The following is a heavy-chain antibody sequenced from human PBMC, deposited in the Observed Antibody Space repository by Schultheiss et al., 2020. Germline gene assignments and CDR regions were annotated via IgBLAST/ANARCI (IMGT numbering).Heavy chain of an antibody. CDR1: GFTFSSYG. V-gene: IGHV3-33*01. Sequence: GESLKISCAASGFTFSSYGMHWVRQAPGKGLEWVAVIWYDGSNKYYADSVKGRFTISRDNSKNTLYLQMNSLRAEDTAVYYCARDSGSYYVGYYYYTMDVWGQGTTVTVSS. CDR2: IWYDGSNK. J-gene: IGHJ6*02. CDR3: ARDSGSYYVGYYYYTMDV. D-gene: IGHD1-26*01.